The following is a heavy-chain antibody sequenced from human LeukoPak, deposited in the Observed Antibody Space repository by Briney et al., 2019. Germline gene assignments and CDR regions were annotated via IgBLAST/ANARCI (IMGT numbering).Heavy chain of an antibody. CDR3: ARGDSSGWDDAFDI. J-gene: IGHJ3*02. CDR2: ISSSSSYI. CDR1: GFTFSSYS. V-gene: IGHV3-21*01. Sequence: GGSLRLSCAASGFTFSSYSMNWVRQAPGKGLEWVSSISSSSSYIYYADSVKGRFTISRDNAKNSLYLQMNSLRAEDTAVYYCARGDSSGWDDAFDIWGQGTMVTVSS. D-gene: IGHD6-19*01.